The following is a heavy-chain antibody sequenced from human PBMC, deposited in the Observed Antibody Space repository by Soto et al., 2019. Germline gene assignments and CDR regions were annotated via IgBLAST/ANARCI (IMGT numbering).Heavy chain of an antibody. V-gene: IGHV3-30-3*01. Sequence: LRLSCAASGFTFSSYAMHWVRQAPGKGLEWVAVISYDGSNKYYADSVKGRFTISRDNSKNTLYLQMNSLRAEDTAVYYCARDQIVLMVYAPPPSAGMDVWGQGTTVTVSS. CDR3: ARDQIVLMVYAPPPSAGMDV. D-gene: IGHD2-8*01. CDR1: GFTFSSYA. CDR2: ISYDGSNK. J-gene: IGHJ6*02.